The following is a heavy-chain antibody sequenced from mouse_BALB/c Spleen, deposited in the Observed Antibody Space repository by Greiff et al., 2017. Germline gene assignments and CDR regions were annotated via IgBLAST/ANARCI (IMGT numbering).Heavy chain of an antibody. CDR1: GFNIKDTY. Sequence: VQLKESGAELVKPGASVKLSCTASGFNIKDTYMHWVKQRPEQGLEWIGRIDPANGNTKYDPKFQGKATITADTSSNTAYLQLSSLTSEDTAVYYCARSAYYRYDSYYFDYWGQGTTLTVSS. J-gene: IGHJ2*01. V-gene: IGHV14-3*02. CDR3: ARSAYYRYDSYYFDY. CDR2: IDPANGNT. D-gene: IGHD2-14*01.